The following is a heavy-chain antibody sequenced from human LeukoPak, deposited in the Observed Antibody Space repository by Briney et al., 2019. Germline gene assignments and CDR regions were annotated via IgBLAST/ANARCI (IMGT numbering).Heavy chain of an antibody. CDR1: GGSISSYY. Sequence: SETLSLTCTVSGGSISSYYWSWIRQPPGKGLEWIGYIYYSGSTNYNPSLKGRVTISVDTSKNQFSLKLSSVTAADTAVYYCARVGAMVRGVLGVGYFDYWGQGTLVTVSS. CDR2: IYYSGST. J-gene: IGHJ4*02. CDR3: ARVGAMVRGVLGVGYFDY. D-gene: IGHD3-10*01. V-gene: IGHV4-59*01.